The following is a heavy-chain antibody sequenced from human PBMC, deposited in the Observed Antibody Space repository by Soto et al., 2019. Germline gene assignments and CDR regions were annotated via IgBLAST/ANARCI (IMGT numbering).Heavy chain of an antibody. CDR2: MNPNSGNT. CDR1: GYTFTSYD. CDR3: ARGLVDQYQLLYYYYYMDV. D-gene: IGHD2-2*01. J-gene: IGHJ6*03. V-gene: IGHV1-8*01. Sequence: ASVKVSCKASGYTFTSYDINWVRQATGQGLEWMGWMNPNSGNTGYAQKFQGRVTMTRNTSISTAYMELSSLRSEDTAVYYCARGLVDQYQLLYYYYYMDVGGKGTTVTVSS.